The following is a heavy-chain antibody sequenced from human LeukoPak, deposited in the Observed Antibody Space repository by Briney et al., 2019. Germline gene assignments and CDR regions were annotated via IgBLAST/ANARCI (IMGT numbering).Heavy chain of an antibody. CDR2: INDRGDST. CDR3: AKGRWGLTINNFDI. CDR1: GLSLTTYA. Sequence: PGGSLRLSCAASGLSLTTYAMGWVRQAPGKGLEWVSVINDRGDSTYYADSVKGRFTISRDSSKNTLYLQMNSLRGEDTAVYYCAKGRWGLTINNFDIWGQGTMVTVSS. J-gene: IGHJ3*02. V-gene: IGHV3-23*01. D-gene: IGHD3-9*01.